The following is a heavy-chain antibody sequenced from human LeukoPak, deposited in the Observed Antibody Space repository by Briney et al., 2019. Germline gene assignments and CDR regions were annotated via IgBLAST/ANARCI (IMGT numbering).Heavy chain of an antibody. CDR2: ISVSGGTI. CDR3: ARGYQRPDY. D-gene: IGHD2-2*01. V-gene: IGHV3-48*03. CDR1: GFTFSSYE. Sequence: GGSLRLSCAASGFTFSSYEMNWVRQAPEKGLEWVSYISVSGGTIKYADSVKGRFTISRDNAKNSLYLHLNSLRVEDTAVYYCARGYQRPDYWGQGTLITVSS. J-gene: IGHJ4*02.